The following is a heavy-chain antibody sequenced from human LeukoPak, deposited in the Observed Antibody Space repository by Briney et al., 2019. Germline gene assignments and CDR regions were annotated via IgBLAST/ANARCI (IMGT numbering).Heavy chain of an antibody. Sequence: GESLKISCMGSGYTFTNFWIGWVRQMPGKGLEGVGIIYPGDFETRYSPSFQGQATISADKSISTAYLQWSSLKAPDTAMYYCASPRSGRSRAFDIWGQGTMVTVSS. D-gene: IGHD6-13*01. CDR1: GYTFTNFW. J-gene: IGHJ3*02. V-gene: IGHV5-51*01. CDR3: ASPRSGRSRAFDI. CDR2: IYPGDFET.